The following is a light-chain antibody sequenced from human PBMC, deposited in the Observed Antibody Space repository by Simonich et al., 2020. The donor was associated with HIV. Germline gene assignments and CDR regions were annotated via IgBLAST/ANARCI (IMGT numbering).Light chain of an antibody. V-gene: IGKV3-20*01. CDR1: QSVSSSY. Sequence: EIVLTQSPGTLSLSPGERATLSCRASQSVSSSYLAWYQQKPGQAPRLHVDGASSSATGIPDRFSGSGSGTDFTLTISRLEPEDFAVYYCQQYGSSPMTFGQGTKVEIK. CDR2: GAS. CDR3: QQYGSSPMT. J-gene: IGKJ1*01.